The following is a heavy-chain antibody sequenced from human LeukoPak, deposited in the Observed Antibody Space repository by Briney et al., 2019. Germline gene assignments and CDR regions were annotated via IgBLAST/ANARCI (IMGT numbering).Heavy chain of an antibody. V-gene: IGHV4-38-2*02. J-gene: IGHJ5*02. Sequence: PSETLSLTCSVSNYSISSDYYWGWIRQPPGKGLERIGSIHHTGSTDFNASLKSRVTMSIDASKNQLSLKVTSVTAADTAVYYCARGSTSWYVGWFDPWGQGTQVTVSS. CDR1: NYSISSDYY. CDR3: ARGSTSWYVGWFDP. CDR2: IHHTGST. D-gene: IGHD6-13*01.